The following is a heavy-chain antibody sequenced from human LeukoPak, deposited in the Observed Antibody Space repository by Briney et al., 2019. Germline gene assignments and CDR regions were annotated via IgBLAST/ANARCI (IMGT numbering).Heavy chain of an antibody. Sequence: TSETLSLTCTVSGGSISSYYWSWIRQPPGKGLEWIGYIYYSGSTNYNPSLKSRVTISVDTSKNQFSLKLSSVTAADTAVYYCARLGPHSPRTFDIWGQGTMVTVSS. D-gene: IGHD2-21*01. CDR3: ARLGPHSPRTFDI. CDR2: IYYSGST. CDR1: GGSISSYY. V-gene: IGHV4-59*08. J-gene: IGHJ3*02.